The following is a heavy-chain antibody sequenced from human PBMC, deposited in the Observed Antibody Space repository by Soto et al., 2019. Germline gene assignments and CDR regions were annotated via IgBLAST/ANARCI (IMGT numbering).Heavy chain of an antibody. CDR2: ISAYNGNT. D-gene: IGHD2-21*01. CDR1: GYTFTSYG. V-gene: IGHV1-18*01. Sequence: QVPLVQSGAEVKKPGASVKVSCKASGYTFTSYGISWVRQAPGQGLEWMGWISAYNGNTNYAQKLQGRVTMTTDTSTSTAYMELRSLRSDDTAVYYCARQHIVVVEGEPPDAFDIWGQGTMVTVSS. CDR3: ARQHIVVVEGEPPDAFDI. J-gene: IGHJ3*02.